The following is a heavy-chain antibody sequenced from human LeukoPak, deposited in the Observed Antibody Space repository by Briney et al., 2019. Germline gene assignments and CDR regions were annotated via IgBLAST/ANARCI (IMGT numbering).Heavy chain of an antibody. CDR1: GGSISSSSYY. J-gene: IGHJ5*02. V-gene: IGHV4-39*01. Sequence: ASETLSLTCTVSGGSISSSSYYWGWIRQPPGKVLERIASIYYSGSTYYNPSLKSRVTISVETPKNHFSLKLSSVTAADTAVYYCARKAAAGKVRRSFDPWGQGTLVTVSS. CDR2: IYYSGST. D-gene: IGHD6-13*01. CDR3: ARKAAAGKVRRSFDP.